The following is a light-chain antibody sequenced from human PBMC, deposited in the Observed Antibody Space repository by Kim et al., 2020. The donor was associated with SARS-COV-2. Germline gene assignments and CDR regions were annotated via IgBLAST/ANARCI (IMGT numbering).Light chain of an antibody. J-gene: IGLJ3*02. CDR2: RNN. CDR3: SAWDNSLSAWV. CDR1: SNNVGNQG. V-gene: IGLV10-54*01. Sequence: RQTPTLTCTGNSNNVGNQGAAWLQQHQGHPPKLLSYRNNNRPSGISERLSASRSENTASLTITGLQPEDEADYYCSAWDNSLSAWVFGGGTQLTVL.